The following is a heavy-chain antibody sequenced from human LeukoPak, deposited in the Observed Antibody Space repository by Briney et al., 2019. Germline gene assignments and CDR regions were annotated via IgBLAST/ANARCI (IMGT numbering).Heavy chain of an antibody. CDR2: ISYSGSR. CDR1: GGSISNYY. CDR3: ARVGRGDYTWGSYSFDY. J-gene: IGHJ4*02. D-gene: IGHD3-16*01. Sequence: SETLSLTCTVSGGSISNYYWTWIRQPPGKGLEWIGYISYSGSRNYNTSLKSRVTISVDTSKDQFSLNLSSVTAADTAVYYCARVGRGDYTWGSYSFDYWGQGILVTVSA. V-gene: IGHV4-59*01.